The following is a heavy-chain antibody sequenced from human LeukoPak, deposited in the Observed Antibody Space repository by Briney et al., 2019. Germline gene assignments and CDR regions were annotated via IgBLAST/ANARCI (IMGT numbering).Heavy chain of an antibody. CDR3: ARLLAGCPGGRCRAHFDY. J-gene: IGHJ4*02. CDR1: GDSISSNY. D-gene: IGHD2-15*01. Sequence: PSETLSLTCSVSGDSISSNYWSWMRQPPGKGLEWICYIYYSGSTNYNPSLKSRVTMSVDTSKNQFSLNLSSVTAADTAVYYCARLLAGCPGGRCRAHFDYWGQGTLVTVSS. V-gene: IGHV4-59*01. CDR2: IYYSGST.